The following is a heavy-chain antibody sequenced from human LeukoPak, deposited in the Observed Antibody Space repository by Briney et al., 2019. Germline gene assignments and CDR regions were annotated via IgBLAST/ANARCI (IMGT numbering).Heavy chain of an antibody. CDR1: GGSISSGDYY. V-gene: IGHV4-30-4*01. J-gene: IGHJ3*02. CDR3: ARDEYYYDSSGKFDI. Sequence: SETLSLTCTVFGGSISSGDYYWSWIRQPPGKGLEWIGYIYYSGSTYYNPSLKSRVTISVDTSKNQFSLKLSSVTAADTAVYYCARDEYYYDSSGKFDIWGQGTMVTVSS. CDR2: IYYSGST. D-gene: IGHD3-22*01.